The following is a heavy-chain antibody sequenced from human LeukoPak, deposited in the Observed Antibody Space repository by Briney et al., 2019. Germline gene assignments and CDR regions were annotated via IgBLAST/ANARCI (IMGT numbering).Heavy chain of an antibody. D-gene: IGHD3-3*01. V-gene: IGHV5-51*01. J-gene: IGHJ3*02. CDR3: ARRPPNSLITIFGVVNGQYAFDI. CDR2: IYPANSDT. CDR1: GSSFTSYW. Sequence: GASLQISCKGSGSSFTSYWIGWGRQLPGKGLEWMGIIYPANSDTRYSPSFQGHVTISADKSISTAYLQWSSLKASDTAMYYSARRPPNSLITIFGVVNGQYAFDIWGQGTMVTVSS.